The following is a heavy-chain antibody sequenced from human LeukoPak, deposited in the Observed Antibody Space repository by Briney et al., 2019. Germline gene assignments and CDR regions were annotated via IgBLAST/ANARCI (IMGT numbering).Heavy chain of an antibody. V-gene: IGHV1-69*04. CDR3: ARVKVIQGGIKAGGFDY. CDR1: GGTFSSYA. Sequence: SVKFSCKAPGGTFSSYAISWVRQAPGQGLEWMGRIIPILGIANYAQKFQGRVTITADKSTSTAYMELSSLRSEDTAVYYCARVKVIQGGIKAGGFDYWGQGTLVTVSS. D-gene: IGHD2-21*01. CDR2: IIPILGIA. J-gene: IGHJ4*02.